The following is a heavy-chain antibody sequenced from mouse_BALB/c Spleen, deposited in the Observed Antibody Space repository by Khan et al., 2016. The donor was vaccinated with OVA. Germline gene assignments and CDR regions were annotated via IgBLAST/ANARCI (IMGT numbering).Heavy chain of an antibody. J-gene: IGHJ3*01. Sequence: EVELVESGGGLVQPGGSLKLSCATSGFTFSDYYMYWVRQTPEKRLEWVAYISNRGSTTYYPDTLRGRFTISRDNAKNTLYLQMSRLKFEDTAIYYCASAVDDGGLAYWGQATLVTVPA. CDR2: ISNRGSTT. D-gene: IGHD2-3*01. V-gene: IGHV5-12*02. CDR3: ASAVDDGGLAY. CDR1: GFTFSDYY.